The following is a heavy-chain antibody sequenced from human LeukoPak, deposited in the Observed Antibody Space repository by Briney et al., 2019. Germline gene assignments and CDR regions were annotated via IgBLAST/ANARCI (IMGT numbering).Heavy chain of an antibody. J-gene: IGHJ4*02. Sequence: GGSLRLSCEVSGFPFRNYWMHWVRQAPGKGLIWVSRVDNDGRVTDYADSVRGRFTISRDNAKNTVYLQMNSLRAEDTAVYYCTRDPYDYWGQGTPVIVSS. CDR1: GFPFRNYW. CDR3: TRDPYDY. CDR2: VDNDGRVT. V-gene: IGHV3-74*01.